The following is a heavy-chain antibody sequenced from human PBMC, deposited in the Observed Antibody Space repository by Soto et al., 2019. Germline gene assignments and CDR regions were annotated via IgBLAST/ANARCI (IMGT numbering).Heavy chain of an antibody. CDR3: ARDRPMIVVVMPLDY. CDR1: GYTFTSYG. D-gene: IGHD3-22*01. Sequence: QVQLVQSGAEVKKPGASGKVSCEASGYTFTSYGISWVRQAPGQGLEWMGWISAYNGNTNYAQKLQGRVTMTTDTSTSTAYMELRSLRSDDTAVYYCARDRPMIVVVMPLDYWGQGTLVTVSS. J-gene: IGHJ4*02. V-gene: IGHV1-18*01. CDR2: ISAYNGNT.